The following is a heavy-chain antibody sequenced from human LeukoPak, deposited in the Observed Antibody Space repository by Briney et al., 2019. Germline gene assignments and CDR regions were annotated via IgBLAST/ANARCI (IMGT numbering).Heavy chain of an antibody. CDR1: GFTFSGYS. J-gene: IGHJ3*02. CDR3: ARDGGSGYYQDAFDI. D-gene: IGHD3-22*01. V-gene: IGHV3-21*01. CDR2: ISSSSSYI. Sequence: AGGSLRLSCAASGFTFSGYSMNWVRQAPGKGLEWVSSISSSSSYIYYADSVKGRFTISRDNAKNSLYLQMNSLRAEDTAVYYCARDGGSGYYQDAFDIWGQGTMVTVSS.